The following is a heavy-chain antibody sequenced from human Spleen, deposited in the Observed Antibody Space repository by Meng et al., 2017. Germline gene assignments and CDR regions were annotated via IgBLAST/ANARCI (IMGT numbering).Heavy chain of an antibody. V-gene: IGHV3-23*01. CDR2: ISGGGDT. CDR3: ARVNLLRYCSGGSCYFYDY. Sequence: GESLKISCAASGFTFGSYAMSWVRQAPGKGLEWVSTISGGGDTYYADSVKGRFTISRDNSKNTLYLQMNSLRAEDTAVYYCARVNLLRYCSGGSCYFYDYWGQGTLVTVSS. CDR1: GFTFGSYA. D-gene: IGHD2-15*01. J-gene: IGHJ4*02.